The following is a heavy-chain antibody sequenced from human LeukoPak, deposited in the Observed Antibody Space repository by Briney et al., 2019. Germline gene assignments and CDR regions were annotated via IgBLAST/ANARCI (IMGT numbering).Heavy chain of an antibody. CDR2: IYYSGST. CDR3: ARTGSTVTMLYPFDH. Sequence: PSETLSLTCTVSGGSIRSYYWGWIGQPPGKGLEWIGYIYYSGSTNYNPSLKSRVSISVDTSKNQFSLQLSSVTAADTAVYYCARTGSTVTMLYPFDHWGQGTLVTVSS. D-gene: IGHD4-17*01. V-gene: IGHV4-59*01. CDR1: GGSIRSYY. J-gene: IGHJ5*02.